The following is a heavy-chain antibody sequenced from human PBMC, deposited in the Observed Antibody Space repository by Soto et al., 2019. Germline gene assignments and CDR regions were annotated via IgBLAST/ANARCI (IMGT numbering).Heavy chain of an antibody. CDR2: INAGNGNT. Sequence: ASVKVSCKASGYTFTIYAMHWVRQAPGQRLEWMGWINAGNGNTKYSQKFQGRVTITRDTSASTAYMELSSLRSEDTAVYYCARSSSGWYWSSFDYWGQETLVTVPS. CDR1: GYTFTIYA. CDR3: ARSSSGWYWSSFDY. J-gene: IGHJ4*02. D-gene: IGHD6-13*01. V-gene: IGHV1-3*01.